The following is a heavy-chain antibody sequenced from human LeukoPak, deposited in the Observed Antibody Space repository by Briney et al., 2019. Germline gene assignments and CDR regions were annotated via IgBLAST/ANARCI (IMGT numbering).Heavy chain of an antibody. Sequence: GGSLRLSCAASGFTFSSYSMNWVRQAPGKGLEWASSISSSSSYIYYADSVKGRFTISRDNAKNSLYLQMNSLRAEDTAVYYCASLAVAAPDAFDIWGQGTMVAVSS. V-gene: IGHV3-21*01. D-gene: IGHD6-19*01. J-gene: IGHJ3*02. CDR2: ISSSSSYI. CDR3: ASLAVAAPDAFDI. CDR1: GFTFSSYS.